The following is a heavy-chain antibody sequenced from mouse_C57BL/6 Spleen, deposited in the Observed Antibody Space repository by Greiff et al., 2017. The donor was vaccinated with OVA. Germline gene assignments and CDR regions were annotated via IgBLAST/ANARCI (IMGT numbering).Heavy chain of an antibody. CDR1: GYTFTSYW. D-gene: IGHD2-1*01. V-gene: IGHV1-69*01. J-gene: IGHJ2*01. CDR3: ARSGNYVGIDY. Sequence: VQLQQSGAELVMPGASVKLSCKASGYTFTSYWMHWVKQSPGQGLEWIGEIDPSDSYTNYNQKFKGKSTLTVDKSSSTAYMQLSSLTSEDSAVYYCARSGNYVGIDYWGQGTTLTVSS. CDR2: IDPSDSYT.